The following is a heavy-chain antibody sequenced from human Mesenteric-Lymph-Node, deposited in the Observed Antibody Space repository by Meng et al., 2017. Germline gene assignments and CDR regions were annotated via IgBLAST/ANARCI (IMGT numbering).Heavy chain of an antibody. Sequence: SETLSPTCTVSGGSISSSSYYWGWIRQPPGKGLEWIGSIYYSGSTYYNPSLKSRVTISRDTSKNQFSLKVNSVTAADTAVYYCARDPWAYYYGSGSYQADYWGQGTLVTVSS. J-gene: IGHJ4*02. CDR3: ARDPWAYYYGSGSYQADY. CDR2: IYYSGST. CDR1: GGSISSSSYY. V-gene: IGHV4-39*07. D-gene: IGHD3-10*01.